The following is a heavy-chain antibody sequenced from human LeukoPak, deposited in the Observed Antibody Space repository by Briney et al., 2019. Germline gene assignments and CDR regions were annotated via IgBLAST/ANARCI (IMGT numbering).Heavy chain of an antibody. D-gene: IGHD3-10*01. V-gene: IGHV3-49*04. CDR1: GFTFGDHA. J-gene: IGHJ4*02. Sequence: QPGRSLRLSCSASGFTFGDHAMSWVRQAPGKGLEWVGFIRSIGYGGTTEYAASVEGRFSLSRDDSKSFVYLQMSSLKAEDTAVYYCTRVRSGNDFDYWGQGTLATVSS. CDR3: TRVRSGNDFDY. CDR2: IRSIGYGGTT.